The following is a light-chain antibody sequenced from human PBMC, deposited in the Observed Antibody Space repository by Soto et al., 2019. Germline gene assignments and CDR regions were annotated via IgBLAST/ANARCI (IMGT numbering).Light chain of an antibody. CDR1: SSNIGSNF. V-gene: IGLV1-47*01. Sequence: QSVLTQPPSVSGTPGQRVTISCSGSSSNIGSNFVIWYQHLPGTAPKLLIYKNDHRPSGVPDRFSGSRSGTSASLAISGLRSEDEADYYCVAWDDSVGGPVFGGGTKLTVL. CDR3: VAWDDSVGGPV. J-gene: IGLJ3*02. CDR2: KND.